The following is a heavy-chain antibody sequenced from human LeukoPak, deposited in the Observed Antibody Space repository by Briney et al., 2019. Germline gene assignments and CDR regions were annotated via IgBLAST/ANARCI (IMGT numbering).Heavy chain of an antibody. V-gene: IGHV3-23*01. Sequence: GGSLRLSCVASGFTVSNNALTWFRQAPGKGLEWVSDIRGDGVSTFYADSVKGRFTISRDESKNTLYLQMNSLRAEDTAVYYCAKAGRYCSSTSCSHYYYYYYMDVWGKGTTVTVSS. J-gene: IGHJ6*03. CDR2: IRGDGVST. CDR3: AKAGRYCSSTSCSHYYYYYYMDV. D-gene: IGHD2-2*01. CDR1: GFTVSNNA.